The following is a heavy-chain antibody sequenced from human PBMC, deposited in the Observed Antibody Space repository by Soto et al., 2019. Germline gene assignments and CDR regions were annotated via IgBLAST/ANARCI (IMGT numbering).Heavy chain of an antibody. D-gene: IGHD6-13*01. V-gene: IGHV3-7*01. CDR3: ARIAASGRGWDV. CDR2: IKQDGSEE. CDR1: GFTFSSYW. J-gene: IGHJ6*02. Sequence: EVQLVESGGGLVQPGVSLRLSCVDSGFTFSSYWMSWVRHAPVKGLEWVGNIKQDGSEENYADSVNGRFTISRDNAKNSMYLQMNSLRVEDTAVYYCARIAASGRGWDVWGQGTTVVVSS.